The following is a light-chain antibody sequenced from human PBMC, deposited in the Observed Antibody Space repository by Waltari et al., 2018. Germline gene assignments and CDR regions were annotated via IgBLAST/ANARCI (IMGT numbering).Light chain of an antibody. J-gene: IGKJ1*01. CDR3: QQYNLYST. CDR1: QSIGSY. V-gene: IGKV1-5*03. Sequence: DIQMTQSPSTLAASVGDTVTITCRASQSIGSYLAWYQFKAGQAPKLLIQTASDLHIGVPSSFSGSGSGTEFTLTISSLQPDDFATYYCQQYNLYSTFGQGSKVEIK. CDR2: TAS.